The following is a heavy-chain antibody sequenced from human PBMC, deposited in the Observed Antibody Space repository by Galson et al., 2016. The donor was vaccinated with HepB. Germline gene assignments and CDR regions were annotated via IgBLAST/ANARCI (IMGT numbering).Heavy chain of an antibody. Sequence: QPPGGGLEWIGSLYYTDGNTYYNPSLESRVTISVDTSKNQLSLRLSSVTAEDTAVYYCVGDPPASGFAFAVWGQGSMVTVSS. J-gene: IGHJ3*01. V-gene: IGHV4-39*01. CDR3: VGDPPASGFAFAV. D-gene: IGHD6-25*01. CDR2: LYYTDGNT.